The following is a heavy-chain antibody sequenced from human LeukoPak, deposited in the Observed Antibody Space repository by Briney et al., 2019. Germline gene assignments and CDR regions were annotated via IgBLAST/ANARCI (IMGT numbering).Heavy chain of an antibody. CDR2: ISYDGSNK. CDR3: ARGDCSSTSCSADY. V-gene: IGHV3-30*04. CDR1: GFTFSSYA. J-gene: IGHJ4*02. Sequence: GGSLRLSCAASGFTFSSYAMHWVRQAPGKGLGWVAVISYDGSNKYYAGSVKGRFTISRDNSKNTLYLQMNSLRAEDTAVYYCARGDCSSTSCSADYWGQGTLVTVSS. D-gene: IGHD2-2*01.